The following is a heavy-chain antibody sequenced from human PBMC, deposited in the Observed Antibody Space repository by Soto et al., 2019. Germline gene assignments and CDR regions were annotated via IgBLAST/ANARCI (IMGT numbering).Heavy chain of an antibody. D-gene: IGHD1-26*01. CDR2: IIPIFGTA. V-gene: IGHV1-69*06. J-gene: IGHJ6*02. Sequence: SVKVSCKASGGTFSSYAISWVRQAPGQGLEWMGGIIPIFGTANYAQKFQGRVTITADKSTSTAYMELSSLRSEDTAVYYCARPSRNYSGRYYYYYGMDVWGQGTTVTVSS. CDR3: ARPSRNYSGRYYYYYGMDV. CDR1: GGTFSSYA.